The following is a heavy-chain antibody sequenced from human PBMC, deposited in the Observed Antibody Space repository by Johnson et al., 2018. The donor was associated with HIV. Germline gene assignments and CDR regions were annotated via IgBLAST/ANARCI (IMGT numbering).Heavy chain of an antibody. J-gene: IGHJ3*02. CDR3: ARCSLAYCGGDCYFDAFDM. Sequence: QVQLVESGGGVVQPGRSLRLSCAASGFTFSSYAMHWVRQAPGKGLEWVALISYDGSNKYYADSVKGRFTISRDNSKNTLYLQMNSLRTEDTAVYYCARCSLAYCGGDCYFDAFDMWGQGTMVTVSS. V-gene: IGHV3-30-3*01. CDR2: ISYDGSNK. CDR1: GFTFSSYA. D-gene: IGHD2-21*02.